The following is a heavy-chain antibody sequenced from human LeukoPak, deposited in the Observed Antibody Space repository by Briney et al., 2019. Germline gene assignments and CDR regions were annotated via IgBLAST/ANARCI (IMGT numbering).Heavy chain of an antibody. CDR2: INHSGST. CDR3: ARDPLRGYSGYDFDY. Sequence: SETLSLTCAVYGGSFSGYYWSWIRQPPGKGLEWGGEINHSGSTNYNPSLKSRVTISVDTSKNQFSLKLSSVTAADTAVYYCARDPLRGYSGYDFDYWGQGTLVTVSS. D-gene: IGHD5-12*01. V-gene: IGHV4-34*01. CDR1: GGSFSGYY. J-gene: IGHJ4*02.